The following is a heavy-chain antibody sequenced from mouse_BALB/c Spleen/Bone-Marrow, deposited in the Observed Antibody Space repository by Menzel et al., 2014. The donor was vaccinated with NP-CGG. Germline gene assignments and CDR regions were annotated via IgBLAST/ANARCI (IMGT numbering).Heavy chain of an antibody. CDR3: GRSGGSSYVFAY. Sequence: EVKLQESGPELVKPGASVKISCKASGYSFTDYFMNWVKQSHGKSLEWIGRINPYSGDTFYNQKFKGKATLTVDKSSSTAHMELLSLTSEDSAVHYCGRSGGSSYVFAYWGQGTLVTVSA. J-gene: IGHJ3*01. CDR1: GYSFTDYF. V-gene: IGHV1-37*01. CDR2: INPYSGDT. D-gene: IGHD1-1*01.